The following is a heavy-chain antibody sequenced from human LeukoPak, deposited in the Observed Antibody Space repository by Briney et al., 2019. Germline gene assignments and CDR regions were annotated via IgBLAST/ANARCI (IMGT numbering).Heavy chain of an antibody. V-gene: IGHV4-59*01. CDR1: GGSISSYY. D-gene: IGHD3-22*01. J-gene: IGHJ6*02. CDR2: IYYSGST. Sequence: SETLSLTCTVSGGSISSYYWSWLRQPPGKGLEWIGYIYYSGSTNYNPSLKSRVTISVDTSKNQFSLKLSSVTAADTAVYYCAREGLRDSSGYYPSLYGMDVWGQGTTVTVSS. CDR3: AREGLRDSSGYYPSLYGMDV.